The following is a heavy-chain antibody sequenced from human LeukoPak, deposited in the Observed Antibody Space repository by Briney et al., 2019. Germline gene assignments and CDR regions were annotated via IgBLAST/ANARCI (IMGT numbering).Heavy chain of an antibody. CDR1: GGSISSSSYY. V-gene: IGHV4-39*01. CDR3: AGYDYYDSSFQH. J-gene: IGHJ1*01. CDR2: IYYSGST. Sequence: PSETLSLTCTVSGGSISSSSYYWGWIRRPPGKGLEWIGSIYYSGSTYYNPSLKSRVTISVDTSKDQFSLKLSSVTAADTAVYYCAGYDYYDSSFQHWGQGTLVTVSS. D-gene: IGHD3-22*01.